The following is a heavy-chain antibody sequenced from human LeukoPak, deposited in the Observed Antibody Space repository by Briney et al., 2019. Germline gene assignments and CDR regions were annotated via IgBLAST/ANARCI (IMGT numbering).Heavy chain of an antibody. CDR3: ARDGAHNYYYYMDV. V-gene: IGHV1-18*01. J-gene: IGHJ6*03. CDR2: ISAYNGNT. Sequence: ASVKVSCKASGYSFTSFDINWVRQAPGQGLEWMGWISAYNGNTNYAQKLQGRVTMTTDTSTSTTYMELRSLRSDDTAVYYCARDGAHNYYYYMDVWGKGTTVTVSS. CDR1: GYSFTSFD.